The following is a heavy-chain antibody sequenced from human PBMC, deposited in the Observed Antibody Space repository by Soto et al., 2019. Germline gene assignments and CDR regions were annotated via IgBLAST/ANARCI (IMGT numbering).Heavy chain of an antibody. CDR1: GGSISSGGYY. CDR2: IYYSGST. D-gene: IGHD3-22*01. J-gene: IGHJ5*02. Sequence: SETLSLTCTVSGGSISSGGYYWSWIRQHPGKGLEWIGYIYYSGSTYYNPSLKSRVTISVDTSKNQFSLKLSSVTVADTAVYYCARVIISRYYARFDPWGQGTLGTVSS. CDR3: ARVIISRYYARFDP. V-gene: IGHV4-31*03.